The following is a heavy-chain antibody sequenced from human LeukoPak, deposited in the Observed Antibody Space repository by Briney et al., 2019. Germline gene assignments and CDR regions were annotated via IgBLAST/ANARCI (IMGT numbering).Heavy chain of an antibody. V-gene: IGHV4-59*12. CDR1: GGSISGYY. Sequence: SETLSLTCTVSGGSISGYYWGWIRQPPGKGLEWIGYVSYSGSTNYNPSLKSRVTISVDTSKNQFSLRLSSVTAADTAVYYCARDVEMATVGAFDIWGQGTMVTVSS. D-gene: IGHD5-24*01. CDR2: VSYSGST. CDR3: ARDVEMATVGAFDI. J-gene: IGHJ3*02.